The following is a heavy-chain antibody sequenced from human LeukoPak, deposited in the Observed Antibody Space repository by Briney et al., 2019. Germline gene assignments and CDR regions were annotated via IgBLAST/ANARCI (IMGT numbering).Heavy chain of an antibody. Sequence: SVKVSCKASGFTFTSSAVQWVRQARGQRLEWIGWIVVGSGNTNYAHKFQERVTITRDMSTSTAYMELSSLRSEDTAVYYCAADGIYDYVWGSYRADYYYGMDVWGKGTTVTVSS. CDR2: IVVGSGNT. D-gene: IGHD3-16*02. CDR3: AADGIYDYVWGSYRADYYYGMDV. CDR1: GFTFTSSA. V-gene: IGHV1-58*01. J-gene: IGHJ6*04.